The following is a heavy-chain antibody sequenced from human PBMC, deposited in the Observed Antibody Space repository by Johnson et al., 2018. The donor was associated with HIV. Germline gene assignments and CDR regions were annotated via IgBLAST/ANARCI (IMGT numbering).Heavy chain of an antibody. CDR3: TTGNYYDSSGDAFDI. J-gene: IGHJ3*02. V-gene: IGHV3-15*01. Sequence: VQLVESGGGLVQPGGSLRLSCAASGFTFSDYYMSWIRQAPGKGLEWVGRIKSKTDGGTTDYAAPVKGRFTISRDDSKNTLYLQMNSLKTEDTAVYYCTTGNYYDSSGDAFDIWGQGTMVTVSS. CDR2: IKSKTDGGTT. D-gene: IGHD3-22*01. CDR1: GFTFSDYY.